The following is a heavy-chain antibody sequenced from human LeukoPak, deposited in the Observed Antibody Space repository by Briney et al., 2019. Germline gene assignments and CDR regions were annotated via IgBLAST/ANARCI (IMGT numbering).Heavy chain of an antibody. V-gene: IGHV4-39*01. CDR3: ARRKYSSSWYFDY. Sequence: SETLPLTCTVSGGSISSSSYYWGWIRQPPGKGLEWIGSIYYSGSTYYNPSLKSRVTISVDTSKNQFSLKLSSVTAADTAVYYCARRKYSSSWYFDYWGQGTLVTVSS. J-gene: IGHJ4*02. CDR1: GGSISSSSYY. CDR2: IYYSGST. D-gene: IGHD6-13*01.